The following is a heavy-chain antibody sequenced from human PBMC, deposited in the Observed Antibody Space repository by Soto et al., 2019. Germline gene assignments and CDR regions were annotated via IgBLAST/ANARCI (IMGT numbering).Heavy chain of an antibody. Sequence: QVQLQQWGAGLLKPSETLSLTCAVYGGSFSGYYWSWIRQPPGKGLEWIGEINHSGSTNYNPSLKSRVTISVDTSKNQFSLELSSVTAADTAVYYCARWAGSVDLGAMDVWGQGTTVTVSS. CDR1: GGSFSGYY. CDR3: ARWAGSVDLGAMDV. CDR2: INHSGST. J-gene: IGHJ6*02. V-gene: IGHV4-34*01.